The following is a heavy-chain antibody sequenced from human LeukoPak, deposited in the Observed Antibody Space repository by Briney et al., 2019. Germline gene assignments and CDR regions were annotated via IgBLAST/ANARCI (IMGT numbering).Heavy chain of an antibody. CDR2: IIPILGIA. CDR3: VVLGYSSGFDY. J-gene: IGHJ4*02. Sequence: SVKVSCKASGGTFSSYAISWVRQAPGQGLEWMGRIIPILGIANYAQKFQGRVTITADKSTSTAYMELSSLRSEDTAVCYCVVLGYSSGFDYWGQGTLVTVSS. V-gene: IGHV1-69*04. CDR1: GGTFSSYA. D-gene: IGHD6-19*01.